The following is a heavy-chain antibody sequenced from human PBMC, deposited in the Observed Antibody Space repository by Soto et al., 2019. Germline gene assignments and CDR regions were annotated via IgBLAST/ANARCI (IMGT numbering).Heavy chain of an antibody. D-gene: IGHD3-9*01. J-gene: IGHJ4*02. V-gene: IGHV4-39*01. CDR1: GGSISSSSYY. CDR2: IYYSGST. Sequence: PSETLSLTCTVSGGSISSSSYYWGWIRQPPGKGLERIGSIYYSGSTYYNPSLKSRVTISVDTSKNQFSLKLSSVTAADTAVYYCARHLCVPSEDDILTGYYGMDFDYWGQGTLVTVSS. CDR3: ARHLCVPSEDDILTGYYGMDFDY.